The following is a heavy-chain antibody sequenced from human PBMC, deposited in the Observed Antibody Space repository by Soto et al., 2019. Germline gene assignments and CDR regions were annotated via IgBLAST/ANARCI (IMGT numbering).Heavy chain of an antibody. CDR2: ISGIGGST. Sequence: GGSLRLSCAASGFTFTYYALSWVRQSPGKGLEWVATISGIGGSTYLADSVKGRLSISRDNSKNTVSLLMNSLRAEDTAVYFCARGSSGYISSWYYFDYWGRGTLVTVSS. CDR1: GFTFTYYA. D-gene: IGHD6-13*01. J-gene: IGHJ4*02. V-gene: IGHV3-23*01. CDR3: ARGSSGYISSWYYFDY.